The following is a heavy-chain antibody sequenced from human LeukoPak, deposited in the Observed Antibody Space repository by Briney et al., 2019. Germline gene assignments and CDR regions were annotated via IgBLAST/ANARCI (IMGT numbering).Heavy chain of an antibody. CDR2: IYYSGST. J-gene: IGHJ5*02. V-gene: IGHV4-59*01. Sequence: SETLSLTCTVSGGSISSYYWSWIRQPPGKGLEWIGYIYYSGSTIYNPSLKSRVTISVDTSKNQFSLKLSSVTAADTAVYYCARDRGSGYYYKGWFDPWGQGTLVTVSS. CDR1: GGSISSYY. D-gene: IGHD3-22*01. CDR3: ARDRGSGYYYKGWFDP.